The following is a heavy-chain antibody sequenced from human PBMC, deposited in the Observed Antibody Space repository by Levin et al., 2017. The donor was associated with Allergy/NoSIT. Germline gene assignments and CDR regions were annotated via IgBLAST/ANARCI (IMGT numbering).Heavy chain of an antibody. CDR1: GFTFSGYA. Sequence: GESLKISCAASGFTFSGYAMNWVRQAPGRGLEWVSAISASAGTTNYADSVKGRFTISRDKSKNTLYLQMNSLRAEDTALYYCTKGVTAAGTSSLALDYWGQGTLVTVSS. D-gene: IGHD6-13*01. J-gene: IGHJ4*02. CDR2: ISASAGTT. V-gene: IGHV3-23*01. CDR3: TKGVTAAGTSSLALDY.